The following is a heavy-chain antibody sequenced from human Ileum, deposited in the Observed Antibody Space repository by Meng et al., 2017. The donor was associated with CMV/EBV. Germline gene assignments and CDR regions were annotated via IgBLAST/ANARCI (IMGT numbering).Heavy chain of an antibody. D-gene: IGHD1-1*01. CDR1: GGSFSGYY. Sequence: GSLRLSCAVYGGSFSGYYSTWIRQPPGKGLEWIGEIHSHEGINYNPSLRSRVTMSIDSSTNHFSLRLSSVTAADTAVYYCSRGLDPFKLGNDWAQGTLVTVSS. CDR2: IHSHEGI. V-gene: IGHV4-34*01. CDR3: SRGLDPFKLGND. J-gene: IGHJ4*02.